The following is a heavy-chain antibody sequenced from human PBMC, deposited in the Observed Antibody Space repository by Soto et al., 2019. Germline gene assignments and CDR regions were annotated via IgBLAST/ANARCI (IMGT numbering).Heavy chain of an antibody. J-gene: IGHJ2*01. CDR1: GYSFASHW. CDR3: ARPAYGSGSKSASWYFYL. D-gene: IGHD3-10*01. V-gene: IGHV5-51*01. CDR2: IYPGDSDT. Sequence: GSLKISCKGSGYSFASHWIGWVRQMPGKGLEWMGIIYPGDSDTTYSPSFQGQVTISADTSITTAYLQWSSLKASDTAMYYCARPAYGSGSKSASWYFYLWRRGTLSTVSS.